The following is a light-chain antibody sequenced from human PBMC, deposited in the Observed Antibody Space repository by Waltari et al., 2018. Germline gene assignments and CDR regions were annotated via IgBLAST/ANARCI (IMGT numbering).Light chain of an antibody. Sequence: SSELTQDPAVSVAMGQTVRITCQGDSLRSYNASWYQQRPGQAPILVLYDKNNRPSGVPDRFSGSSSDNTASLTITGAQAEDEASYYCHSRDASGVGGSFGGGTKLTVL. CDR3: HSRDASGVGGS. CDR2: DKN. V-gene: IGLV3-19*01. CDR1: SLRSYN. J-gene: IGLJ2*01.